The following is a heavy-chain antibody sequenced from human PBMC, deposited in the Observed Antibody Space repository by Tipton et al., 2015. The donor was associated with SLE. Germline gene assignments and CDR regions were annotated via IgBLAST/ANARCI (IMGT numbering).Heavy chain of an antibody. D-gene: IGHD2-2*01. CDR1: GGSFSGYY. V-gene: IGHV4-34*01. J-gene: IGHJ4*02. CDR3: ARGECSSTSCAMGY. CDR2: INHSGST. Sequence: TLSLTCAIYGGSFSGYYWSWIRQPPGKGLEWIGEINHSGSTNYNPSVKSRVTISVDTSKNQFSLKLSSVTAADTAVYYCARGECSSTSCAMGYWGQGTLVTVSS.